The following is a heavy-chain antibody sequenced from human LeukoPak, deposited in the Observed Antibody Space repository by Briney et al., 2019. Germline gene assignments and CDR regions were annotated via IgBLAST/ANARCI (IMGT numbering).Heavy chain of an antibody. CDR2: ISSSGSTI. CDR3: ATLYDSAGYYRTPNDS. CDR1: GFTFSDYY. V-gene: IGHV3-11*04. J-gene: IGHJ4*02. Sequence: GGSLRLSCAASGFTFSDYYMSWIRQAPGKGLEWVSYISSSGSTIYYADSVKGRFTISRDNAKNSLYLQMNSLGPEDTAVYYCATLYDSAGYYRTPNDSWGQGTLVTVSS. D-gene: IGHD3-22*01.